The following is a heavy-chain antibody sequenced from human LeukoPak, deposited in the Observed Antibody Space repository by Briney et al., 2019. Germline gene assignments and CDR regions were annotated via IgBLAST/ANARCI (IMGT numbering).Heavy chain of an antibody. CDR3: TTGSYHDSTGHRFDY. J-gene: IGHJ4*02. Sequence: QPGGSLRLSCEASGFTFSSYWMTWVRQAPGKGLEWVGFVRSRATGGTTEYAASVKGRFTISRDDSKSIAYLQMDSLKTEDTAVYYCTTGSYHDSTGHRFDYWGQGTLVTVSS. D-gene: IGHD3-22*01. CDR2: VRSRATGGTT. CDR1: GFTFSSYW. V-gene: IGHV3-49*04.